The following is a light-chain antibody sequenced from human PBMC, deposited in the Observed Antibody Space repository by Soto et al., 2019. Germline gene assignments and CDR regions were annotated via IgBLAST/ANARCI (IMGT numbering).Light chain of an antibody. CDR2: EVS. J-gene: IGLJ2*01. CDR1: SSDVGDYNY. V-gene: IGLV2-8*01. CDR3: SSYAGSNNFVV. Sequence: QSALTQPPSASGSPGQSVTISCTGTSSDVGDYNYVSWYQHHPGKAPKLMIYEVSKRPSGVPHRFSGSKSGNTASLTVSGLQADDEADYYCSSYAGSNNFVVFGGGTQLTVL.